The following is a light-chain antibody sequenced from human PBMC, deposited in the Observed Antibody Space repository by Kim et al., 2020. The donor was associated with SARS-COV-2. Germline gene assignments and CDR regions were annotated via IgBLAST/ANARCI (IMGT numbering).Light chain of an antibody. CDR3: QTWGTGSNWV. CDR1: SGHSSYA. J-gene: IGLJ3*02. V-gene: IGLV4-69*01. Sequence: QLVLTQSPSASASLGASVQLTCTLSSGHSSYAIAWHQQQPEKGPRYLMKLNSDGSHSKGDGIPDRFSGSSSGAERYLTISSLQSEDEADYYCQTWGTGSNWVFGGGTKLTVL. CDR2: LNSDGSH.